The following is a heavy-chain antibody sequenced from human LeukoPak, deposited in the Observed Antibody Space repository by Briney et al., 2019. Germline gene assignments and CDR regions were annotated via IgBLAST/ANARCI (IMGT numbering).Heavy chain of an antibody. V-gene: IGHV1-46*01. J-gene: IGHJ4*02. CDR3: ARSPTGSGSYYGLDY. CDR1: GYTFTSYY. CDR2: INPNPSGGST. D-gene: IGHD1-26*01. Sequence: GASVKVSCKASGYTFTSYYMHWVRQAPGQGLEWVAIINPNPSGGSTSYARRFQGRVTMTRDMSTSTVYMEVSSLRSEDTAVYYCARSPTGSGSYYGLDYWGQGTLVTVSS.